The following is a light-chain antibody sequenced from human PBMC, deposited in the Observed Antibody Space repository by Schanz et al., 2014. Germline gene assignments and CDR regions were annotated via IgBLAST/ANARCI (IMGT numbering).Light chain of an antibody. CDR3: QQYHNWPRT. V-gene: IGKV3-15*01. J-gene: IGKJ2*01. CDR2: GAS. Sequence: EIVLTQSPGTLSLSPGHTATLSCRASQSVTSNYLAWYQQKPGQAPRLLIYGASIRATGIPARFSGSGSGTEFTLTISSLQSEDLAVYYCQQYHNWPRTFGQGTKLDIK. CDR1: QSVTSN.